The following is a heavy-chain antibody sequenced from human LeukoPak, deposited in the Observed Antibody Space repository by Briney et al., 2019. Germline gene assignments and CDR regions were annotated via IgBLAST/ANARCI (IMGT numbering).Heavy chain of an antibody. CDR3: ARASSSLGYCSSTSCPFDP. D-gene: IGHD2-2*01. CDR1: GYTFTSYY. V-gene: IGHV1-46*01. CDR2: INPSGGST. J-gene: IGHJ5*02. Sequence: ASVKVSCKASGYTFTSYYMHWVRQAPGQGLEWMGIINPSGGSTSYAQKFQGRVTMTRDTSTSTVYMELSSLRSEDTAVYYCARASSSLGYCSSTSCPFDPWGQGTLVTLSS.